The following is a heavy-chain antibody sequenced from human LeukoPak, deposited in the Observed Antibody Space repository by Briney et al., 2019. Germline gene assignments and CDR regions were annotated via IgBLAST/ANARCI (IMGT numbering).Heavy chain of an antibody. D-gene: IGHD6-19*01. CDR1: GFTFSFYE. J-gene: IGHJ4*02. Sequence: GGSLRLSCAASGFTFSFYEMNWVRQAPGKGLEWVSYISSSGSTIYYADSVKGRFTISRDNAKNSLYLQMNSRRAEDTAVYYCARVWGIAVAGTLDYWGQGTLVTVSS. CDR3: ARVWGIAVAGTLDY. CDR2: ISSSGSTI. V-gene: IGHV3-48*03.